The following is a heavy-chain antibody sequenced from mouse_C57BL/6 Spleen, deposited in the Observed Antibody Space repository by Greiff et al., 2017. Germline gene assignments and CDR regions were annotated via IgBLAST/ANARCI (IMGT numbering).Heavy chain of an antibody. CDR2: INPSTGGT. Sequence: VQLQQSGPELVKPGASVKISCKASGYSFTGYYMNWVKQSPEKSLEWIGEINPSTGGTTYNQKFKAKATLTVDKSSSTAYMQLKSLTSEDSAVYYGARSYYGTQGGYFDVWGTGTTVTVSS. J-gene: IGHJ1*03. D-gene: IGHD1-1*01. CDR1: GYSFTGYY. V-gene: IGHV1-42*01. CDR3: ARSYYGTQGGYFDV.